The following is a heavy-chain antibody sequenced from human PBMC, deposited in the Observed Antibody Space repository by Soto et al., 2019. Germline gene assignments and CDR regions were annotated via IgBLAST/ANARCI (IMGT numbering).Heavy chain of an antibody. CDR2: ISAYNGNT. D-gene: IGHD6-13*01. CDR1: GYTFTSYD. Sequence: QVQLVQSGAEVKKPGASVKVSCKASGYTFTSYDISWVRQAPGQGLEWMGCISAYNGNTNYAQKLQGRVTMTTDTSTSIAYMELRSQRSDDTAVYYCARSLEWAVAGIGWSSGLVDYWGQGTLVTVSS. V-gene: IGHV1-18*01. CDR3: ARSLEWAVAGIGWSSGLVDY. J-gene: IGHJ4*02.